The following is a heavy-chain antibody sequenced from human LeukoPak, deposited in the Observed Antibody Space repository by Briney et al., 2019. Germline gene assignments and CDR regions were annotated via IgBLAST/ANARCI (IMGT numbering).Heavy chain of an antibody. V-gene: IGHV1-18*01. CDR1: GYTFTSYG. Sequence: GASVKVSCKASGYTFTSYGISWVRQAPGQGLEWMAWISAYSDNTNYAQKFQGRVTMTTDTSTSTAYMELRSLRSDDTAVYYCARDPYSSSWYSNPNFDYWGQGTLVTVSS. J-gene: IGHJ4*02. CDR2: ISAYSDNT. CDR3: ARDPYSSSWYSNPNFDY. D-gene: IGHD6-13*01.